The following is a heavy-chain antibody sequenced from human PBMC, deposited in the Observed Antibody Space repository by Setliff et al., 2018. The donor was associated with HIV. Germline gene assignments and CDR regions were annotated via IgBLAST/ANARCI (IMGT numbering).Heavy chain of an antibody. Sequence: SETLSLTCTVSGGSISSSSYYWGWIRQPPGKGLEWIGSIYYSGSTYYNPSLKSRVTISVDTSKNQFSLKLSSVTATDTAVYYCASTYCGGDCYSRYFQHWGQGTLVTVSS. J-gene: IGHJ1*01. CDR3: ASTYCGGDCYSRYFQH. D-gene: IGHD2-21*02. CDR1: GGSISSSSYY. CDR2: IYYSGST. V-gene: IGHV4-39*07.